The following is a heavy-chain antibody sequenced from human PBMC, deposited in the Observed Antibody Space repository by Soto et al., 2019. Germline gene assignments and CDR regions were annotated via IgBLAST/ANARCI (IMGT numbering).Heavy chain of an antibody. CDR3: ARGRGTHIVVVTARTPYYYGMDV. D-gene: IGHD2-21*02. V-gene: IGHV4-34*01. CDR2: INHSGST. CDR1: GGSFSGSY. Sequence: PSETLSLTCAVYGGSFSGSYWSWIRQPPGKGLEWIGEINHSGSTNYNPSLKSRVTISVDTSKNQFSLKLSSVTAADTAVYYCARGRGTHIVVVTARTPYYYGMDVWGLGTTVT. J-gene: IGHJ6*02.